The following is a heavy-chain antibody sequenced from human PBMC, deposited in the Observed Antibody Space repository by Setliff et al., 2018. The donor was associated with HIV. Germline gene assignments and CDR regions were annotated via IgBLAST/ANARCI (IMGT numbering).Heavy chain of an antibody. CDR3: ARDNYYNFWSGYWGMDV. CDR2: IYTSGST. J-gene: IGHJ6*02. V-gene: IGHV4-4*07. Sequence: SETLSLTCTVSGGSISSHYWSWIRQPAGKGLEWIGHIYTSGSTNYNPSLQSRVTMSVDTSKNQFSLRLSSVTAADTAVYYCARDNYYNFWSGYWGMDVWGQGTTVTVSS. D-gene: IGHD3-3*01. CDR1: GGSISSHY.